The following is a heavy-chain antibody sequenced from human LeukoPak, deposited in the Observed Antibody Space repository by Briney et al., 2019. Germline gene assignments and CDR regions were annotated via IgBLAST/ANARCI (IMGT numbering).Heavy chain of an antibody. CDR1: GYTFIGYY. CDR3: ARRYYYHTSAQALDP. V-gene: IGHV1-2*06. J-gene: IGHJ5*02. CDR2: INPNSGGT. Sequence: GASVKVSCKASGYTFIGYYLHWVRQAPGQGLEWMGRINPNSGGTNYAQKFQGRVTMTTDTSISTAYMELSRLRSDDTAVYYCARRYYYHTSAQALDPWGQGTLVTVSS. D-gene: IGHD3-22*01.